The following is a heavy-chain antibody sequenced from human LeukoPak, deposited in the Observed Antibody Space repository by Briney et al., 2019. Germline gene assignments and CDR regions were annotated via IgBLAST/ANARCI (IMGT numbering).Heavy chain of an antibody. D-gene: IGHD3-22*01. J-gene: IGHJ4*02. CDR2: IYYRGIT. V-gene: IGHV4-39*07. CDR1: GGSISSSSYY. Sequence: SETLSLTCTVSGGSISSSSYYWGWIRQPPGKGLEWLGRIYYRGITYYNPPLKSRVTISVDTPKNQFSLKLSSVTAADTAVYYCARVVYDSRTYPKSYFDFWGQGTLVTVSS. CDR3: ARVVYDSRTYPKSYFDF.